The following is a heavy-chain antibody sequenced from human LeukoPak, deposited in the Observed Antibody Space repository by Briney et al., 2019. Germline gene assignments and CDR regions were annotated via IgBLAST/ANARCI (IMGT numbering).Heavy chain of an antibody. Sequence: PGGSPSLSCAASGFTFSSFALTWFRQAPGKGLEWVSAISGSGGSTYYADSVKGRFTISRDNSKNTLYLQMNSLRAEDTAVYYCAKDPSYILLWFGELDYWGRGTLVTVSS. J-gene: IGHJ4*02. V-gene: IGHV3-23*01. D-gene: IGHD3-10*01. CDR1: GFTFSSFA. CDR2: ISGSGGST. CDR3: AKDPSYILLWFGELDY.